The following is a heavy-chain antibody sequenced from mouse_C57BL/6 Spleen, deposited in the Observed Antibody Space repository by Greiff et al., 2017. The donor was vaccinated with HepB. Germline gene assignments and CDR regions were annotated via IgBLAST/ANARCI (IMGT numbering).Heavy chain of an antibody. Sequence: EVKLVESGPGLVKPSQSLSLTCSVTGYSITSGYYWNWIRQFPGNKLEWMGYISYDGSNNYNPSLKNRISITRDTSKNQFFLKLNSVTTEDTATYYCARDGYYYGSSYLAWFAYWGQGTLVTVSA. CDR2: ISYDGSN. D-gene: IGHD1-1*01. CDR3: ARDGYYYGSSYLAWFAY. CDR1: GYSITSGYY. J-gene: IGHJ3*01. V-gene: IGHV3-6*01.